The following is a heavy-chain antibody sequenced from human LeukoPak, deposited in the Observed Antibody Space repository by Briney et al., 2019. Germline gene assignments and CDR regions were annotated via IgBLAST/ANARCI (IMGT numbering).Heavy chain of an antibody. CDR1: GGSISTYY. V-gene: IGHV4-59*01. CDR2: IYHSGST. CDR3: ARANTWIQLFDY. J-gene: IGHJ4*02. D-gene: IGHD5-18*01. Sequence: PPETLSLTCTVSGGSISTYYWSWIRQPPGKGLEWIGYIYHSGSTNYNPSLKSRVTISVDTSKNQFSLKLNSVTAADTAVYYCARANTWIQLFDYWGQGTLVTVSS.